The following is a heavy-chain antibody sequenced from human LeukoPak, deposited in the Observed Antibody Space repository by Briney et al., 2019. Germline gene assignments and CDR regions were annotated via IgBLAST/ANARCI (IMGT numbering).Heavy chain of an antibody. CDR1: GYTFTSYG. V-gene: IGHV1-18*01. Sequence: ASVKVSCKASGYTFTSYGISWVRQAPGQGLEWMGWISAYNGNTNYAQKLQGRVTMTTDTSTSTAYMELRRLRSDATAVYYCARSGGNYYDSSGYYISKLNWFDPWGQGTLVTVSS. D-gene: IGHD3-22*01. CDR2: ISAYNGNT. J-gene: IGHJ5*02. CDR3: ARSGGNYYDSSGYYISKLNWFDP.